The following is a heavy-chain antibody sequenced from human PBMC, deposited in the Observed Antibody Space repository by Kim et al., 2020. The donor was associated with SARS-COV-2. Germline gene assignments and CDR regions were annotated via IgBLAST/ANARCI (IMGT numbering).Heavy chain of an antibody. CDR2: ISGSGGST. Sequence: GGSLRLSCAASGFTFSSYAMSWVRQAPGKGLEWVSAISGSGGSTYYADSVKGRFTISRDNSKNTLYLQMNSLRAEDTAVYYCAKDLQQWLNYSPNYFDYWGQGTLVTVSS. D-gene: IGHD6-19*01. CDR3: AKDLQQWLNYSPNYFDY. CDR1: GFTFSSYA. J-gene: IGHJ4*02. V-gene: IGHV3-23*01.